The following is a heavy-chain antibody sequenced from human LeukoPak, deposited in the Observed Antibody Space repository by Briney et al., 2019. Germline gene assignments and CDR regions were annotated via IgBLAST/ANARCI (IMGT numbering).Heavy chain of an antibody. Sequence: GESLKISCKGSGYNFTSYWIAWVRQMPGKGLEWMGIIYPGDSDTRYSPSFQGQVTISVDKSISTAYLQWSSLKASDTAMYYCARQTILGRPPEGYWGQGTLVTVSS. J-gene: IGHJ4*02. CDR3: ARQTILGRPPEGY. CDR2: IYPGDSDT. D-gene: IGHD3-3*02. CDR1: GYNFTSYW. V-gene: IGHV5-51*01.